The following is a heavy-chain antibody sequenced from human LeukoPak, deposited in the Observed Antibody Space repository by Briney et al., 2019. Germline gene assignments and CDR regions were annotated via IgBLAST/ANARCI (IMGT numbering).Heavy chain of an antibody. CDR3: VRALRLGELSFDY. D-gene: IGHD3-16*02. V-gene: IGHV1-69*05. J-gene: IGHJ4*02. CDR2: IIPIYGTA. CDR1: GGTFSSYA. Sequence: AVKYSCKASGGTFSSYAVSWVRQAPGQGLEWMGGIIPIYGTANYAQKFQGRVTIATDESTSTAYMELSSLRSEDTAVYYCVRALRLGELSFDYWGQGTQVTVSS.